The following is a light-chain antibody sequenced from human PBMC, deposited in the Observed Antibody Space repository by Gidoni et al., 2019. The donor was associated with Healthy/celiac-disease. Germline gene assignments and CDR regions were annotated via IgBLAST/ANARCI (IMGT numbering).Light chain of an antibody. CDR2: KAS. V-gene: IGKV1-5*03. J-gene: IGKJ2*01. CDR1: QSISSW. CDR3: QQYNNSLYT. Sequence: DIQLTESPSTLSASAGDRLTITVRASQSISSWLAWYQQKPGKAPKLLLYKASSLESGVPSRFSGSGSGTEFTLTISSLQPDDFATYYCQQYNNSLYTFGQGTKLEIK.